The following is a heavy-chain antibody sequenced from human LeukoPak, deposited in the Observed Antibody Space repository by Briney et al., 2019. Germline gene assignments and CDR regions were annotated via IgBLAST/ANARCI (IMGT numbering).Heavy chain of an antibody. Sequence: PSETLSLTCAVYGGSFSRYYWSWIRQPPGKGLEWIGEINHSGSTNYNPSLKSRVTISVDTSKNQFSLKLSSVTAADTAVYYCARTTVTNDAFDIWGQGTMVTVSS. V-gene: IGHV4-34*01. CDR2: INHSGST. CDR1: GGSFSRYY. D-gene: IGHD4-17*01. J-gene: IGHJ3*02. CDR3: ARTTVTNDAFDI.